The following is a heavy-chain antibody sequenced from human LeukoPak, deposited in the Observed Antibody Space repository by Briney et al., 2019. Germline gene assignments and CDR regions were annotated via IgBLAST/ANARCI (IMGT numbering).Heavy chain of an antibody. D-gene: IGHD1-26*01. V-gene: IGHV4-4*07. Sequence: SETLSLTCTVSGGSISSYYWSWIRQPAGKGLEWIGRIYTSGSTNYSPSLKSRVTMSVDTSKNQLSLKLSSVTAADTAVYYCARGGSDGYYFDYWGQGTLVTVSS. CDR2: IYTSGST. CDR1: GGSISSYY. CDR3: ARGGSDGYYFDY. J-gene: IGHJ4*02.